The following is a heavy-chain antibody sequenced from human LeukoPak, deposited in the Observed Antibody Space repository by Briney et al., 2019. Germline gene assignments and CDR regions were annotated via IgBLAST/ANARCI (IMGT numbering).Heavy chain of an antibody. D-gene: IGHD6-19*01. Sequence: AGGSLRLSCAASGFTFSSYSMNWVRQAPGEGLEWVSSISSSSSYIYYADSVKGRFTISRDNAKNSLYLQMNSLRAEDTAVYYCARVPGDSSEGYWGQGTLVTVSS. CDR2: ISSSSSYI. CDR3: ARVPGDSSEGY. V-gene: IGHV3-21*01. J-gene: IGHJ4*02. CDR1: GFTFSSYS.